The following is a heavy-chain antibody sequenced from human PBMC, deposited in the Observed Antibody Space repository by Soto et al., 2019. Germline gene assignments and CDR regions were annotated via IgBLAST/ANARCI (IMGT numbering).Heavy chain of an antibody. D-gene: IGHD2-15*01. CDR1: GGTFSSYT. Sequence: QVQLVQSGAEVKKYGSSVKVSCKASGGTFSSYTISWVRQAPGQGLEWMGRIIPILGIANYAQKFQGRVTITAEKSTSTAYMELSSLRSEDTAVYYCARASNYCGCGSCYPTPFDYWGQGTLVTVSS. V-gene: IGHV1-69*02. CDR3: ARASNYCGCGSCYPTPFDY. J-gene: IGHJ4*02. CDR2: IIPILGIA.